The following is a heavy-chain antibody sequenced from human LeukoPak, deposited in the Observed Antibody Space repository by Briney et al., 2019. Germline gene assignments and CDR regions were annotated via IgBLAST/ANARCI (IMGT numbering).Heavy chain of an antibody. D-gene: IGHD4-17*01. V-gene: IGHV4-34*01. CDR1: GGSFSGYY. Sequence: SETLSLTCAVYGGSFSGYYWSWIRQPPGKGLEWIREINHSGSTNYNPSLKSRVTISVDTSKNQFSLKLSSVTAADTAVYYCARSMTTVTPELPVDYWGQGTLVTVSS. J-gene: IGHJ4*02. CDR3: ARSMTTVTPELPVDY. CDR2: INHSGST.